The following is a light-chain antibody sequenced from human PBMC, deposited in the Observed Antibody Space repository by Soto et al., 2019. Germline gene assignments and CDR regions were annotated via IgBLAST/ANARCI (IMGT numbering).Light chain of an antibody. Sequence: SIPTERKAALSCRASQTVTTHLAWYQQKPGQAPRLLIYDASNRATGIPARSRGRRSGRGFSLPISRLLRADFAGYNCQHRSNSPHTFGQGTKVDI. V-gene: IGKV3-11*02. J-gene: IGKJ1*01. CDR2: DAS. CDR1: QTVTTH. CDR3: QHRSNSPHT.